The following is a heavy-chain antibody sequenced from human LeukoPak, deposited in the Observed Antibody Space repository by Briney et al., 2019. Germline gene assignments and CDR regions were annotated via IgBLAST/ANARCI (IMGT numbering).Heavy chain of an antibody. CDR1: GFTFHDYA. V-gene: IGHV3-9*01. CDR3: AKGGYGSGSYLDY. Sequence: GGSLRLSCAASGFTFHDYAMHWVRQAPGKGLEGVSGISWNSGSIGYADSVKGRFTISRDNAKNSLYLQMNSLRAEDTALYYCAKGGYGSGSYLDYWGQGTLVTVSS. D-gene: IGHD3-10*01. CDR2: ISWNSGSI. J-gene: IGHJ4*02.